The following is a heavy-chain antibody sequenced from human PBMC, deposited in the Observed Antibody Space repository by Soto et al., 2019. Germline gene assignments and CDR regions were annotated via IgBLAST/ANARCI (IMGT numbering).Heavy chain of an antibody. V-gene: IGHV1-18*04. CDR1: GYTFTKFY. CDR3: ARYWFGFNFFDY. J-gene: IGHJ4*02. Sequence: QVQLVQSGAEVKKPGASVKVSCKTSGYTFTKFYVSWVRQAPGQGLEWIGSISPSNGNADYAQRFQGRVTMTTDTSTDTAYMELRSLRSADTAVYYCARYWFGFNFFDYWGQGSLVTVSS. D-gene: IGHD3-22*01. CDR2: ISPSNGNA.